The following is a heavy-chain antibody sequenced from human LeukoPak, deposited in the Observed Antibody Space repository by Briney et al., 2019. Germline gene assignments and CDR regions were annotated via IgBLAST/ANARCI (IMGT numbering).Heavy chain of an antibody. Sequence: GRSLRLSCAASGFTFDDYAMHWVRQAPGEGLEWVSGISWNSGSIGYADSVRGRFTISRDNAKNSLYLQINTLTAEDTAVYYCAKTGSGYYYMDVCGKGTPVIVSS. CDR2: ISWNSGSI. D-gene: IGHD3-10*01. CDR3: AKTGSGYYYMDV. V-gene: IGHV3-9*01. J-gene: IGHJ6*03. CDR1: GFTFDDYA.